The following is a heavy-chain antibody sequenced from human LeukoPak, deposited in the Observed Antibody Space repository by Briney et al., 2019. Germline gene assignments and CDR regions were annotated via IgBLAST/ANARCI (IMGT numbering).Heavy chain of an antibody. V-gene: IGHV1-18*01. J-gene: IGHJ6*03. CDR1: GGTFSSYG. CDR2: ISAYNGNT. CDR3: ARALGQQLVGMSYYYYYYMDV. D-gene: IGHD6-13*01. Sequence: ASVKVSCKASGGTFSSYGISWVRQAPGQGLEWMGWISAYNGNTNYAQKLQGRVTMTTDTSTSTAYMELRSLRSDDTAVYYCARALGQQLVGMSYYYYYYMDVWGKGTTVTISS.